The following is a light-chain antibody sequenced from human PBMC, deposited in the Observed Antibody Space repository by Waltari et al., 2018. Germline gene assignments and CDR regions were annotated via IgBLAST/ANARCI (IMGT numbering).Light chain of an antibody. CDR3: SSYTTSSAPGV. J-gene: IGLJ1*01. CDR1: DSDVGSYTF. V-gene: IGLV2-14*01. Sequence: QSALTQPASVSGSPGQSLTISCSGTDSDVGSYTFVSWYQQHPGKAPHLIIYEVSNRPSGISNRFSASKSGNTDSLTISGLQAEDEADYYCSSYTTSSAPGVFGTGTRVTVL. CDR2: EVS.